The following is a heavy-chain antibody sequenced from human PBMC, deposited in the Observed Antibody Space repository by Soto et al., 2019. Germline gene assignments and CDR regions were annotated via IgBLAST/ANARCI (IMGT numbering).Heavy chain of an antibody. D-gene: IGHD3-22*01. J-gene: IGHJ3*02. CDR3: ARAMIGAFDI. CDR2: ISSSSSYI. V-gene: IGHV3-21*01. Sequence: GGSLRLSCAASGFTFSSYSMNLVRQAPGKGLEWVSSISSSSSYIYYADSVKGRFTISRDNAKNSLYLQMNSLRAEDTAVYYCARAMIGAFDIWGQGTMVTVSS. CDR1: GFTFSSYS.